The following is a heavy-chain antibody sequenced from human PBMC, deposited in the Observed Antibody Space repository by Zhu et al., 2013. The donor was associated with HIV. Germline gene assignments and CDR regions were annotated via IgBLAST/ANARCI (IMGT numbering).Heavy chain of an antibody. CDR3: ARGLYSTSSKAFDI. CDR2: IIPISATI. V-gene: IGHV1-69*01. Sequence: VQLVQSGAEVRKPGASVKVSCKASGGTFMKYSITWVRQAPGQGLEWMGRIIPISATIDYAQKFQGRVTISADELTDTAYLELSSLRSEDTAVYYCARGLYSTSSKAFDIWGQGTMVTVSS. J-gene: IGHJ3*02. CDR1: GGTFMKYS. D-gene: IGHD6-6*01.